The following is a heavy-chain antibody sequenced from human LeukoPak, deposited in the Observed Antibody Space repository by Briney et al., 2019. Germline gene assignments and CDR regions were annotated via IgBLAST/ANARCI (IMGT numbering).Heavy chain of an antibody. CDR2: TDSSGGST. CDR3: VKRSMTSKSNYYYDF. V-gene: IGHV3-64D*06. J-gene: IGHJ4*02. CDR1: GFTFSSYA. Sequence: GGSLRLSCSASGFTFSSYAMHWVRQAPGKGLEYVSSTDSSGGSTYYAESVKGRFTISRDNSKNTLYLQMSSLRAEDTAVYDCVKRSMTSKSNYYYDFWGQGALVTVSS. D-gene: IGHD6-6*01.